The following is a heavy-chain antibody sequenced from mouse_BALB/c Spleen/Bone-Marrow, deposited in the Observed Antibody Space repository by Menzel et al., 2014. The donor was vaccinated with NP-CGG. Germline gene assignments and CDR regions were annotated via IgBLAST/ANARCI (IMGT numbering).Heavy chain of an antibody. V-gene: IGHV14-4*02. CDR2: IDPGNGDT. CDR1: GFNFKDYY. Sequence: VQLQQSGAELVRSGASVKLSCTASGFNFKDYYMHWVKQRPEQGLEWIGWIDPGNGDTEYAPKFQGKATTTADTSSNTAYLQLSSLTSEDTAVYYCNAEHCNCRYLDHRAQGTPLTVSS. CDR3: NAEHCNCRYLDH. J-gene: IGHJ2*01.